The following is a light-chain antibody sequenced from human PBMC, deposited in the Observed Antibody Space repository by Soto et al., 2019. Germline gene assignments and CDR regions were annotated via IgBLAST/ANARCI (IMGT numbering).Light chain of an antibody. CDR3: QQVNSYPLT. V-gene: IGKV1-9*01. CDR1: QGISSY. CDR2: AAS. J-gene: IGKJ3*01. Sequence: DIQLTQSPSFLSASVGDRVTITCRASQGISSYLAWYQQKPGKAPKVLIYAASTLQSGVPSRFSDSGSGTEFTLTISSLQPEDFATYYCQQVNSYPLTFGPGTKVDIK.